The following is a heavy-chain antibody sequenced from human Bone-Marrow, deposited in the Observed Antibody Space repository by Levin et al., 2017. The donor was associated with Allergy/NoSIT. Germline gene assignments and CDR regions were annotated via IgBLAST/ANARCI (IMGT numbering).Heavy chain of an antibody. J-gene: IGHJ6*02. CDR3: ARDIGYEATFYGLDV. Sequence: GGSLRLSCAASGFTFTSYGMHWVRQAPGKGLEWVAVIWYSGSRQYYGESVKGRFTISRDSSKNTLFLLMNNLTVEDTAVYFCARDIGYEATFYGLDVWGQGTTVTVSS. D-gene: IGHD5-12*01. CDR1: GFTFTSYG. CDR2: IWYSGSRQ. V-gene: IGHV3-33*01.